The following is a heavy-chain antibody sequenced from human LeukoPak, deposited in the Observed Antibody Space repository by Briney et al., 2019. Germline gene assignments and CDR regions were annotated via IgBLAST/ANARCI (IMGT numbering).Heavy chain of an antibody. J-gene: IGHJ4*02. CDR1: GYSFRTYW. Sequence: GESLKISCKTSGYSFRTYWIGWVRQMPGRGLEWMAIMYPGDSDTTYSPSFQGQVTISVDKSISTAYLQWSSLGASDTATYYCARGPTDEAFDCWGQGTFVVVSS. V-gene: IGHV5-51*01. CDR3: ARGPTDEAFDC. CDR2: MYPGDSDT.